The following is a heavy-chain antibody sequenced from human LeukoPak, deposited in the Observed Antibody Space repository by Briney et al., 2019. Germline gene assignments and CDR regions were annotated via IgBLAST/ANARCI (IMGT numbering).Heavy chain of an antibody. D-gene: IGHD3-22*01. CDR3: AREDYYDSSGYLDY. J-gene: IGHJ4*02. V-gene: IGHV4-31*03. Sequence: SQTLSLTCTVSGGSISSSGYYRSWLRQHPGKGLEWIGYIYYSGTTYYNPSLKSRVTISVDTSKNQFSLKLFSVTAADTAVYYCAREDYYDSSGYLDYWGQGTLVTVSS. CDR1: GGSISSSGYY. CDR2: IYYSGTT.